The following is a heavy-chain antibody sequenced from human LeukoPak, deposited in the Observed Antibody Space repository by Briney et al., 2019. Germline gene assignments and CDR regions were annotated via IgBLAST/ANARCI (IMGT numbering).Heavy chain of an antibody. CDR1: GYTFTDYY. CDR2: INPNNDDT. D-gene: IGHD5-18*01. J-gene: IGHJ4*02. Sequence: ASVKVSCKASGYTFTDYYMHWVRQAPGRGLEWMGWINPNNDDTNYAQKFQGRVTMTRDTSISTAYMELSSLTSDDTAVYYCARRGSGYGYDYWGQGTLVTVSS. V-gene: IGHV1-2*02. CDR3: ARRGSGYGYDY.